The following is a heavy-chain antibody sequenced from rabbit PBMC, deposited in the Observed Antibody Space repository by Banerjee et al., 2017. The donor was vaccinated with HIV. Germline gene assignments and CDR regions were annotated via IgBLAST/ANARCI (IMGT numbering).Heavy chain of an antibody. J-gene: IGHJ4*01. V-gene: IGHV1S47*01. CDR2: IYTGSGSA. D-gene: IGHD2-1*01. CDR3: ARRDINNADYGL. CDR1: GFDFSSYA. Sequence: EESGGGLVQPGGSLKLSCTVSGFDFSSYAMSWVRQAPGKGLEWIGHIYTGSGSAYYANWAKGRFTITRSTSLNTVTLQMTSLTAADTATYLCARRDINNADYGLWGPGTLVTVS.